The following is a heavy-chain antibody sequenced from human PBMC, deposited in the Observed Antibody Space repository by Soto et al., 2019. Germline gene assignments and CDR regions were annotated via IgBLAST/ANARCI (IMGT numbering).Heavy chain of an antibody. Sequence: EVQLVESGGGLVKPGGSLRLSCAASGFTFSNAWMSWVRQAPGKGLEWVGRIKSKTDGGTTDYAAPVKGRFTISRDDSKNTLYLQINSLKTEDTAVYYCTTRLDRLREDDFWSGYPPPKYYYYYMDVWGKGTTVTVSS. V-gene: IGHV3-15*01. CDR3: TTRLDRLREDDFWSGYPPPKYYYYYMDV. CDR2: IKSKTDGGTT. J-gene: IGHJ6*03. CDR1: GFTFSNAW. D-gene: IGHD3-3*01.